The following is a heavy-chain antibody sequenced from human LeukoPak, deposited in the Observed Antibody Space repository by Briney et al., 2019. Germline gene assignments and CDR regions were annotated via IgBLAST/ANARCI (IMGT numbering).Heavy chain of an antibody. CDR2: ISSSGSTI. J-gene: IGHJ4*02. Sequence: PGGSLRLSCAASGFTFSSYEMNWVRQAPGKGLEWVSYISSSGSTIYYADSVKGRFTISRDNAKNSLYLQMNSLRAEDTAVYYCARDRQWQIFDYWGQGTLVTVST. CDR3: ARDRQWQIFDY. CDR1: GFTFSSYE. V-gene: IGHV3-48*03. D-gene: IGHD6-19*01.